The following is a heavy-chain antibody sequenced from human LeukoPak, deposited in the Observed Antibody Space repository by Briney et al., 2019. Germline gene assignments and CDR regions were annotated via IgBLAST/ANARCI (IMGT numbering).Heavy chain of an antibody. CDR3: AKANSSAGYYFDY. V-gene: IGHV3-21*01. J-gene: IGHJ4*02. CDR2: ISSSSSYI. Sequence: PGGSLRLSCAASGFTFSSYSMNWVRQAPGKGLEWVSSISSSSSYIYYADSVKGRFTISRDNAKNSLYLQMNSLRAEDTAVYYWAKANSSAGYYFDYWGQGTLGTVSS. D-gene: IGHD6-6*01. CDR1: GFTFSSYS.